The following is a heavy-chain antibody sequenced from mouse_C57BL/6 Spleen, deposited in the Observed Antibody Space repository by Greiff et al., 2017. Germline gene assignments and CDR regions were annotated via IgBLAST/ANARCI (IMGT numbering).Heavy chain of an antibody. CDR3: VRRWFAY. V-gene: IGHV10-1*01. CDR1: GFSFNTYA. J-gene: IGHJ3*01. Sequence: EVKLMESGGGLVQPKGSLKLSCAASGFSFNTYAMNWVRQAPGKGLEWVARIRSKSNNYATYYADSVKDRFTISRDDSESMLYLQMNNLKTEDTSMYYCVRRWFAYWGQGTLVTVSA. CDR2: IRSKSNNYAT.